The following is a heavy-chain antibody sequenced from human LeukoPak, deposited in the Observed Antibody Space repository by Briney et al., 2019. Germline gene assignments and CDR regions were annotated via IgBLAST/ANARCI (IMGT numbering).Heavy chain of an antibody. J-gene: IGHJ4*02. CDR3: ATGKFSGYYDY. CDR2: IYHSGST. CDR1: GGSISSGGYS. D-gene: IGHD3-22*01. Sequence: SETLSLTCAVSGGSISSGGYSWSWVRQPPREGLEWVGYIYHSGSTYYNPSLQSRVTISVDTSKNQISLRLNSVTAADSAVYFCATGKFSGYYDYWGQGTLVTVSS. V-gene: IGHV4-30-2*03.